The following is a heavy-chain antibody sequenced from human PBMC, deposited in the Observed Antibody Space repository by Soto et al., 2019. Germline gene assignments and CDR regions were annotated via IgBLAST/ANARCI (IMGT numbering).Heavy chain of an antibody. D-gene: IGHD2-15*01. CDR1: GFTFSNCG. CDR2: ISDSGATK. J-gene: IGHJ6*04. CDR3: ARCSRNSCCSYSGDV. V-gene: IGHV3-48*02. Sequence: GGSLRLSCAASGFTFSNCGMNWVRQTPGKGLEWVSYISDSGATKHYADSVKGRFTISKDNGKDSLYLRMNSLRDEDNAVYFCARCSRNSCCSYSGDVGGKGATATVSS.